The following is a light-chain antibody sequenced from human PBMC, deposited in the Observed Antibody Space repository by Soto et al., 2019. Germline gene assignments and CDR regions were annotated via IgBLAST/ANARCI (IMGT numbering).Light chain of an antibody. CDR1: QSVANNF. CDR3: QQYATPPGT. V-gene: IGKV3-20*01. J-gene: IGKJ3*01. CDR2: GAS. Sequence: IVLTQSPGTLSLSPGERATLSCGASQSVANNFLAWYQQKPGQAPRLLIYGASSRATGVPDRFSGSGSGTDFTLTISRLEPGDFAVYYCQQYATPPGTFGPGTKVDI.